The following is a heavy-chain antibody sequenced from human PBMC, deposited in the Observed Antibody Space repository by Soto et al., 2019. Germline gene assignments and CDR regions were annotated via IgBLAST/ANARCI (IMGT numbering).Heavy chain of an antibody. J-gene: IGHJ4*02. CDR2: MNPNSGNT. CDR1: GYTFTSYD. CDR3: AIGLSHSIPWFSVNFDY. V-gene: IGHV1-8*01. D-gene: IGHD3-10*01. Sequence: QVQLVQSGAEVKKPGDSVKVSCKASGYTFTSYDINWVRQATGQGLEWMGWMNPNSGNTGYAQKFQGRVTMTRNTSINTAYMELSSLRSEDTAVYYCAIGLSHSIPWFSVNFDYWGQGTLVTVSS.